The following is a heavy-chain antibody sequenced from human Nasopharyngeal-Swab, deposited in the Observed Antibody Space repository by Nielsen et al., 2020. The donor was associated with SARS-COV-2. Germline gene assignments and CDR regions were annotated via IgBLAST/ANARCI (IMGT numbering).Heavy chain of an antibody. CDR2: IYYSGST. CDR1: GGSISSSSYY. CDR3: ARSPSPHITMIVVVTHWYFDL. V-gene: IGHV4-39*07. D-gene: IGHD3-22*01. Sequence: SETLSLTCTVSGGSISSSSYYWGWIRQPPGKGLEWIGSIYYSGSTYYNPSLKSRVTISVDRSKNQFSLKLSSVTAADTAVYYCARSPSPHITMIVVVTHWYFDLWGRGTLVTVSS. J-gene: IGHJ2*01.